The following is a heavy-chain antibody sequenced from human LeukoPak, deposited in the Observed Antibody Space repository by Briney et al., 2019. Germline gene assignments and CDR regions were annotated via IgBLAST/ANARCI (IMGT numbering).Heavy chain of an antibody. Sequence: PSETLSLTCTFSDGSIRSYYWSWIRQPPGKGLEWIGYISNSGSTYYNPSLKSRVTISLDTSKNQFSLKLSSVTAADTAVYYCASGVDTAKTGYWGQGTLVNVSS. CDR2: ISNSGST. J-gene: IGHJ4*02. D-gene: IGHD5-18*01. CDR3: ASGVDTAKTGY. V-gene: IGHV4-59*08. CDR1: DGSIRSYY.